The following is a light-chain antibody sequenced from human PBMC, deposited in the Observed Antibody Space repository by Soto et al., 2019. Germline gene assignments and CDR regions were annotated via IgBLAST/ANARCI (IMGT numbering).Light chain of an antibody. CDR2: DAS. CDR3: QQRKIWPPIT. Sequence: TQSPAALSLTPGERATLSCRASQSVSSYLAWYQQKPSQAPRLLIYDASTRATGIPARFSGSGSGTDFTLPISSLLPEDSAVYYCQQRKIWPPITFGQGTRLEIK. CDR1: QSVSSY. J-gene: IGKJ5*01. V-gene: IGKV3-11*01.